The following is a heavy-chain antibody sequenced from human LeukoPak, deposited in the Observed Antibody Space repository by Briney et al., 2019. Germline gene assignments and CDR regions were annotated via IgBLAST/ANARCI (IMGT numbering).Heavy chain of an antibody. CDR2: IRYDGSNK. J-gene: IGHJ3*02. CDR3: AKDLYTVTTLAFDI. CDR1: GFTFSSYG. V-gene: IGHV3-30*02. Sequence: PGRSLRLSCAASGFTFSSYGMHWVRQAPGKGLEWVAFIRYDGSNKYYADSVKGRFTISRDNSKNTLYLQMNSLRAEDTAVYYCAKDLYTVTTLAFDIWGQGTMVTVSS. D-gene: IGHD4-17*01.